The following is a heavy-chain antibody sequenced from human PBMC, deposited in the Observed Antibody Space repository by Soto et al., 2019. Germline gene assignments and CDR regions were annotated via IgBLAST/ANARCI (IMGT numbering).Heavy chain of an antibody. D-gene: IGHD3-22*01. V-gene: IGHV3-7*01. CDR2: IKHDGNEK. Sequence: HPGGSLRLSCAATGFMFGTYWMSWVRQAPGKGLEWVANIKHDGNEKYYADSVKGRFTVSRDNVKNFLHLQMSSLRGDDTGVYFCVRATLSWGHYYFRGLDVWGQGTTGTVSS. J-gene: IGHJ6*02. CDR1: GFMFGTYW. CDR3: VRATLSWGHYYFRGLDV.